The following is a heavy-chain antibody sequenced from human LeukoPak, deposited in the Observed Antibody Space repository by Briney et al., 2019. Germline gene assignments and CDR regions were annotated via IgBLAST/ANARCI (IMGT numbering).Heavy chain of an antibody. J-gene: IGHJ4*02. V-gene: IGHV3-30*18. Sequence: GGSLRLSCAASGFTFSSYGMHGVRQAPGKGLEWVAVISYDGSNKYYADSVKGRFTISRDNSKNTLYLQMNSLRAEDTAVYYCAKVSGSYSLTLDYWGEGTLVTVSS. CDR3: AKVSGSYSLTLDY. CDR2: ISYDGSNK. D-gene: IGHD3-10*01. CDR1: GFTFSSYG.